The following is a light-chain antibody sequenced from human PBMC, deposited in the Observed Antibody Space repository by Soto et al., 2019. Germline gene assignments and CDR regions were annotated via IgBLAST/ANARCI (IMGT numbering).Light chain of an antibody. J-gene: IGLJ1*01. Sequence: QSVLTQPPSVSGAPGQRVTISCTGSSSNIGAGYDVHWYQQLPGTAPKLLIYANSNRPSGVPVRFSGSKSGTSASLAITGLQAEDEADYYCQSYDSSLSGLYVFGTGTKLTVL. CDR1: SSNIGAGYD. CDR3: QSYDSSLSGLYV. V-gene: IGLV1-40*01. CDR2: ANS.